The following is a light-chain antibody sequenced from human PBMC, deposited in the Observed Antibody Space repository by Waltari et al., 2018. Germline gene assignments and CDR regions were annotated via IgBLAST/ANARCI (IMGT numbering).Light chain of an antibody. J-gene: IGLJ3*02. V-gene: IGLV2-14*01. CDR1: SSDIGASNY. CDR2: DVT. CDR3: SSYTGSSTWV. Sequence: QSALTQPASVSGSPGQSLTIPCPGTSSDIGASNYVSWYQQHVGKAPKLMIYDVTKRPSGVSYRFSGSKSGNTASLTISGLQAEDEADYYCSSYTGSSTWVFGGGTKLTVL.